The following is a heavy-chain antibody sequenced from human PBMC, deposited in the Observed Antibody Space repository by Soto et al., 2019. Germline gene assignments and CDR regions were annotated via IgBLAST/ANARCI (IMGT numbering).Heavy chain of an antibody. CDR2: ITSTSSTK. D-gene: IGHD3-10*01. CDR1: GFNFSSHG. V-gene: IGHV3-48*02. CDR3: ARRITMVRGPYYYYAMDV. J-gene: IGHJ6*02. Sequence: GGSLRLSCAASGFNFSSHGIHWVRQAPGKGLEWLSYITSTSSTKHYAASVEGRFTISRDNAKNSLYLQMNSLRDEDTAVYYCARRITMVRGPYYYYAMDVWGQGTTVTVSS.